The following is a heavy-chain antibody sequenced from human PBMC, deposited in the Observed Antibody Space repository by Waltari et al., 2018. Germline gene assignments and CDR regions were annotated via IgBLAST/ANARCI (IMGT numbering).Heavy chain of an antibody. CDR2: ITPIFGTA. CDR1: GGTFSSYA. D-gene: IGHD3-22*01. V-gene: IGHV1-69*05. CDR3: ARGRDSSGYYNY. Sequence: QVQLVQSGAEVKKPGSSVKVSCKASGGTFSSYAISWVRQAPGQGLEWMGGITPIFGTANYSQKLQGRVTITTDEPTSTAYMELSSLRSEDTAVYYCARGRDSSGYYNYWGQGTLVTVSS. J-gene: IGHJ4*02.